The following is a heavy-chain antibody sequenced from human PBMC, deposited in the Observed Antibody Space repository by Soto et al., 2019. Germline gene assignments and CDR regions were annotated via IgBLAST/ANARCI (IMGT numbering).Heavy chain of an antibody. V-gene: IGHV1-18*01. D-gene: IGHD3-10*01. CDR2: ISAYNGNT. Sequence: ASVKVSCKASGYTFTSYCISWVRQAPGQGLEWMGWISAYNGNTNYAQKLQGRVTMTTDTSTSTAYMELRSLRSDDTAVYYCARDSLGGSGSYYKWGYYYGMDVWGQGTTVTVSS. CDR1: GYTFTSYC. CDR3: ARDSLGGSGSYYKWGYYYGMDV. J-gene: IGHJ6*02.